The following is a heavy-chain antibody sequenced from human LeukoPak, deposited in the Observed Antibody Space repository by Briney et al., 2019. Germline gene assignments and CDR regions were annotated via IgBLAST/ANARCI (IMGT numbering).Heavy chain of an antibody. Sequence: GGSLRLSCAASGFTFSSYEMNWVRQAPGKGLEWDSYISSSGSTIYYAGSVKGRFTISRDKAKNPLYLQMNSLRAEDTAVYYCARVYSSSSGKGMDVWGQGTTVTVSS. V-gene: IGHV3-48*03. J-gene: IGHJ6*02. CDR2: ISSSGSTI. CDR3: ARVYSSSSGKGMDV. D-gene: IGHD6-13*01. CDR1: GFTFSSYE.